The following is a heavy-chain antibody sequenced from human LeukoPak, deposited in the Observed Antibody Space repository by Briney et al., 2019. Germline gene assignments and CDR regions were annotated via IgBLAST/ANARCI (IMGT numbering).Heavy chain of an antibody. J-gene: IGHJ4*02. D-gene: IGHD1-26*01. Sequence: GASVTVSCKSSGYTFTGYYMHWVRQAPGQGLGWMGWINPNSGGTNYAQKFQGRVTMTRDTSISTAYMELSRLRSDDTAVYYCAREVRSGSYPLFDYWGQGTLVTVSS. CDR2: INPNSGGT. V-gene: IGHV1-2*02. CDR3: AREVRSGSYPLFDY. CDR1: GYTFTGYY.